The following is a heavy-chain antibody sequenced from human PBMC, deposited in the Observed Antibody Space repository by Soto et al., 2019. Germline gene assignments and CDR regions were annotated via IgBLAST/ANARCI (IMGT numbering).Heavy chain of an antibody. Sequence: PSETLSLTCAVSGGSISSGGYSWSWIRQPPGKGLEWIGYIYHSGSTYYNPSLKSRVTISVDRSKNQFSLKLSSVTAADTAVYYCARVQPPLVPAALWLYNWFDPWGQGTLVTVSS. D-gene: IGHD2-2*01. CDR2: IYHSGST. CDR3: ARVQPPLVPAALWLYNWFDP. CDR1: GGSISSGGYS. J-gene: IGHJ5*02. V-gene: IGHV4-30-2*01.